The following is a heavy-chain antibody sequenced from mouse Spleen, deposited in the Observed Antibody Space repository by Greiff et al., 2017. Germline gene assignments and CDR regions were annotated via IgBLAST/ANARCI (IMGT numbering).Heavy chain of an antibody. CDR2: ISNGGGST. V-gene: IGHV5-12*01. J-gene: IGHJ3*01. Sequence: EVHLVESGGGLVQPGGSLKLSCAASGFTFSDYYMYWVRQTPEKRLEWVAYISNGGGSTYYPDTVKGRFTISRDNAKNTLYLQMSRLKSEDTAMYYCARFYYDYDGFAYWGQGTLVTVSA. D-gene: IGHD2-4*01. CDR3: ARFYYDYDGFAY. CDR1: GFTFSDYY.